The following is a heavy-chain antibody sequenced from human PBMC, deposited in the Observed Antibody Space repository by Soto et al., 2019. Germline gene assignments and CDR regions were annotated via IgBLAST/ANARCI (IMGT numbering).Heavy chain of an antibody. Sequence: EVQLVESGGGLVQPGGSLRLSCAASGFTFSSYSMNWVRQAPGKGLEWVSYISSSSSTIYYPDSVKGRFTISRDNAKNSLYLQMNSLRAEDTAVDYCARHPERIAQIGWFDPWGQGTLVTVSS. J-gene: IGHJ5*02. D-gene: IGHD6-13*01. V-gene: IGHV3-48*01. CDR1: GFTFSSYS. CDR2: ISSSSSTI. CDR3: ARHPERIAQIGWFDP.